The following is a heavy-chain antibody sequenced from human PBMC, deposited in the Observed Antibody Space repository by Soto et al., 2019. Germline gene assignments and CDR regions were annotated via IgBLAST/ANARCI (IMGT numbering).Heavy chain of an antibody. D-gene: IGHD3-9*01. CDR3: AREVDWSKKPNWFDP. J-gene: IGHJ5*02. V-gene: IGHV1-18*01. CDR2: ISAYNGNT. CDR1: GYTFTSYG. Sequence: ASVKVSCKASGYTFTSYGISWVRQAPGQGLEWMGWISAYNGNTNYAQKLQGRVTMTTDTSTSTAYMELRSLRSDDTAVYYCAREVDWSKKPNWFDPWGQGTLVTVSS.